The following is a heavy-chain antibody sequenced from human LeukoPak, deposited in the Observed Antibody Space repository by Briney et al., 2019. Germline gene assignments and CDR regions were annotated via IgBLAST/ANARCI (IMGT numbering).Heavy chain of an antibody. Sequence: GGSLRLSRAASGFTVATKYMNWVRQAPGKGLEWVSIIYSGATTYYAASVRGRFTISRDTSKNTVSLQMNSLRAEDTAVYFCARLGDHYHWNLDLWGRGTLVTVSS. CDR1: GFTVATKY. CDR3: ARLGDHYHWNLDL. D-gene: IGHD3-10*01. CDR2: IYSGATT. J-gene: IGHJ2*01. V-gene: IGHV3-53*01.